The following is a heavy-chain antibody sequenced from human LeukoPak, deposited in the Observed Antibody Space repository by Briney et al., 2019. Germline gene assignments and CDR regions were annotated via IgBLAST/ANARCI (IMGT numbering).Heavy chain of an antibody. V-gene: IGHV3-23*01. CDR1: GFTFSSYA. CDR3: AKDPDYGSGSYSD. J-gene: IGHJ4*02. Sequence: GGSLRLSCAASGFTFSSYAMSWVRQAPGKGLEWVSAISGSGGSTYYADSAKGRFTISRDNSKNTLYLQMNSLRAEDTAVYYCAKDPDYGSGSYSDWGQGTLVTVSS. CDR2: ISGSGGST. D-gene: IGHD3-10*01.